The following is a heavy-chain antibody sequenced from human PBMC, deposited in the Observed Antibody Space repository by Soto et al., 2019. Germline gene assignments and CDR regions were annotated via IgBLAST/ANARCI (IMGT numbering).Heavy chain of an antibody. CDR2: IVSSGGRT. Sequence: EVQLLESGGGLVQPGGSLTLSCAASGFTFSAFALSWVRQAPGEGLEWVSGIVSSGGRTYYADSVKGRFTISRDNSKNTVYLQMSSLRAEDTAMYYCAKDPAGMYSSGWSQSFDFWGQGTQVTVSS. V-gene: IGHV3-23*01. J-gene: IGHJ4*02. CDR1: GFTFSAFA. CDR3: AKDPAGMYSSGWSQSFDF. D-gene: IGHD6-19*01.